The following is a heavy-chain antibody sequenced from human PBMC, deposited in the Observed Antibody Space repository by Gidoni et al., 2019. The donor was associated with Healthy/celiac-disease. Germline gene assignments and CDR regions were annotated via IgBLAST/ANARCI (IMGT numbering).Heavy chain of an antibody. Sequence: EVQLLESGGGLVQPGGSLRLSCAASGFTFSSYAMRWVRQAPGKGLEWVSAISGSGGSTYYADSVKGRFTISRDNSKNTLYLQMNSLRAEDTAVYYCAKDTILEWLYDYWGQGTLVTVSS. CDR1: GFTFSSYA. V-gene: IGHV3-23*01. D-gene: IGHD3-3*01. CDR3: AKDTILEWLYDY. J-gene: IGHJ4*02. CDR2: ISGSGGST.